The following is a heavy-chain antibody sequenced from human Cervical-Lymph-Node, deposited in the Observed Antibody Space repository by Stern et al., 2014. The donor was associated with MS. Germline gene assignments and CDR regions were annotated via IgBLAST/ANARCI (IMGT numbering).Heavy chain of an antibody. V-gene: IGHV3-33*01. J-gene: IGHJ4*02. CDR2: IWYDASPP. Sequence: VQLLESGGGVVQPGRSLRLSCAASGFSFSRYAMHWVRQAPGKGLEWVALIWYDASPPYYADSVTGRFTISRDNFKNTLYLQMNSLRAEDTAVYYCASAYSSSHYYFDYWGQGTLVTVSS. CDR3: ASAYSSSHYYFDY. D-gene: IGHD6-13*01. CDR1: GFSFSRYA.